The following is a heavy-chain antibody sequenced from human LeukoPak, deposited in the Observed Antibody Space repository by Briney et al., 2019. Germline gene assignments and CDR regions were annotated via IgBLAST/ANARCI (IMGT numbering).Heavy chain of an antibody. D-gene: IGHD3-3*01. Sequence: PSQTLSLTCTVSGGSISSGGYYWSWIRQPPGKGLEWIGYIYHSGSTYYNPSLKSRVTISVDRSKNQFSLKLSSVTAADTAVYYCAKDLITIFGVVIVFDYWGQGTLVTVSS. V-gene: IGHV4-30-2*01. CDR3: AKDLITIFGVVIVFDY. CDR1: GGSISSGGYY. CDR2: IYHSGST. J-gene: IGHJ4*02.